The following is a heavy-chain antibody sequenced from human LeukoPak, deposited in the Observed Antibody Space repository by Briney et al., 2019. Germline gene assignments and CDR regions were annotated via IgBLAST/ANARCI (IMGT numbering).Heavy chain of an antibody. D-gene: IGHD5-24*01. J-gene: IGHJ4*02. CDR3: ARDDRDGYNYVY. CDR1: GGTFRSFA. CDR2: IIPVLGIA. Sequence: SVKVSCKASGGTFRSFAISWVRQAPGQGLEWMGRIIPVLGIANYVQKFQGRVTITADTSTSTVYMELSSLTSEDTAVYYCARDDRDGYNYVYWGQGTLVTVSS. V-gene: IGHV1-69*04.